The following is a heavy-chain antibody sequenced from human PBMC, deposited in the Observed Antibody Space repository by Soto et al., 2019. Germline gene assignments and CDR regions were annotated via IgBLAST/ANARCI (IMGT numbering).Heavy chain of an antibody. CDR2: ISAYNGNT. V-gene: IGHV1-18*01. CDR3: ARGLWSGYDYYYGMDV. Sequence: ASVKVSCKASGYTFTSYGISWVRQAPGQGLEWMGWISAYNGNTNYAQKLQGRVTMTTDTSTSTAYVELRSLRSDDTAVCYCARGLWSGYDYYYGMDVWGQGTTVTVSS. J-gene: IGHJ6*02. CDR1: GYTFTSYG. D-gene: IGHD3-3*01.